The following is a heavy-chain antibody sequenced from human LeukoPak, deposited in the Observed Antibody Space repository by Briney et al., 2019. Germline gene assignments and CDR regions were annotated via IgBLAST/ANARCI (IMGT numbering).Heavy chain of an antibody. CDR3: ARGGSLGYLLNAFDI. V-gene: IGHV3-48*03. J-gene: IGHJ3*02. CDR1: GFTFSNYE. D-gene: IGHD3-3*01. CDR2: ISASGNTI. Sequence: GGSLRLSCAASGFTFSNYEMDWVRQAPGKGLEWVSYISASGNTIYADSVRGRFTISRDNAKKSLYLQVNSLRAEDTAVYYCARGGSLGYLLNAFDIWGQGTMVTV.